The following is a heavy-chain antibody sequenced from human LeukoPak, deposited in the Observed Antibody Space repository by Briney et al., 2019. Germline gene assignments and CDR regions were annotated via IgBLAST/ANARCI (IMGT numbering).Heavy chain of an antibody. D-gene: IGHD1-1*01. CDR3: ARQNDRSHDY. CDR1: GGSISRSSYY. V-gene: IGHV4-39*01. Sequence: SETLSLTCTVSGGSISRSSYYWGWIRQPPGKGLEWIGSIYYSGTTYSNPSLKSRVTISVDTSKNQFSLKLRAVTAADTAVYYCARQNDRSHDYWGQGTLVTVSS. J-gene: IGHJ4*02. CDR2: IYYSGTT.